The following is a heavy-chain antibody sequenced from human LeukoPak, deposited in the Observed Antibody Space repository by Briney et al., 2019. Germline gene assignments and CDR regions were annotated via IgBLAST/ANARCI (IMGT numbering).Heavy chain of an antibody. D-gene: IGHD2-2*01. J-gene: IGHJ5*02. CDR3: ASPLGYCSTSTCPQSWFDP. CDR1: GGSFSGYY. CDR2: INHSGRT. V-gene: IGHV4-34*01. Sequence: SETLSLTCAVSGGSFSGYYWTWIRQSPGKGLEWIGEINHSGRTNYNPSLKSRGTISVDTSKNQFSLKLSSVTAADTAVYYCASPLGYCSTSTCPQSWFDPWGQGTLVTVSS.